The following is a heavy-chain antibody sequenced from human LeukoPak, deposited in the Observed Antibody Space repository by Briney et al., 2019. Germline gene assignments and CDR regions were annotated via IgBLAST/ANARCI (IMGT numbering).Heavy chain of an antibody. CDR1: GGSISSYY. D-gene: IGHD2-2*01. Sequence: PSETPSLTCTVSGGSISSYYWSWIRQPPGKGLEWVGYIYYSGSTNYNPSLKSRVTISVDTSKNQFSLKLSSVTAADTAVYYCARAVPAAILYYGMDVWGQGTTVTVSS. V-gene: IGHV4-59*01. CDR2: IYYSGST. J-gene: IGHJ6*02. CDR3: ARAVPAAILYYGMDV.